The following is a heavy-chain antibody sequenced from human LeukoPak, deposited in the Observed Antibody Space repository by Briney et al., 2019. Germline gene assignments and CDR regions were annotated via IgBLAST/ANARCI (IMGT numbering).Heavy chain of an antibody. D-gene: IGHD4-11*01. CDR1: GFTFSDYY. CDR2: ISSSGGAI. J-gene: IGHJ4*02. CDR3: ARDEGILAYSNYGFDY. Sequence: GGSLRLSCAASGFTFSDYYMSWMRQAPGKGLEWVSYISSSGGAIYYADSVKGRFTISRDNAKNSLDLQMNSLRVEDTAVYYCARDEGILAYSNYGFDYWGQGTLVTVS. V-gene: IGHV3-11*01.